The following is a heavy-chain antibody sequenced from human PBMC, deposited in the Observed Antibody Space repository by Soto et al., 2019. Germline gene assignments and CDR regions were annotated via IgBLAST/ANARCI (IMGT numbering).Heavy chain of an antibody. Sequence: GVSLRLSCAASGFSFASYPMSWVRQAPGKGLEWVSAVSGSGDSTYYADSVKGRFTISRDSSKNTLYLQMNSLRVEDTAVYYCAKGRIVGATSFDYWGQGALVTVSS. CDR1: GFSFASYP. CDR2: VSGSGDST. V-gene: IGHV3-23*01. J-gene: IGHJ4*02. D-gene: IGHD1-26*01. CDR3: AKGRIVGATSFDY.